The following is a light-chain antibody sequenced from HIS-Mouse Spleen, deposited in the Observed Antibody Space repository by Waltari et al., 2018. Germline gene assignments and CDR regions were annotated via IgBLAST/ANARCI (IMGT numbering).Light chain of an antibody. V-gene: IGKV3-20*01. J-gene: IGKJ2*01. CDR1: QRVSSSC. CDR2: GAS. Sequence: EIVLTQSLGTPSLSPGERATLSCRASQRVSSSCLAWYQQKPGQAPRLLIYGASSRATGIPDRFSGSGSGTDFTLTISRLEPEDFAVYYCQQYGSSPFTFGQGTKLEIK. CDR3: QQYGSSPFT.